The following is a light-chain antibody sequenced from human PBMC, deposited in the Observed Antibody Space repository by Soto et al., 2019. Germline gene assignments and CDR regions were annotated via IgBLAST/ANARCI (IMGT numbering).Light chain of an antibody. Sequence: DIHLTQSPSFLSASVVDVVPTAVLASQTISSWLAWYQQKPGKAPKLLIYKASTLKSGVPSRFSGSGSGTEFTLTISSLQPDDFATYYCQHYNSYSEAFGQGTKVDIK. V-gene: IGKV1-5*03. CDR1: QTISSW. J-gene: IGKJ1*01. CDR2: KAS. CDR3: QHYNSYSEA.